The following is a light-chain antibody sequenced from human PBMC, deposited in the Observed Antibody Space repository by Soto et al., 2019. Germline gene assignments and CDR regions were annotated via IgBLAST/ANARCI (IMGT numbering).Light chain of an antibody. CDR2: DAS. CDR3: RQYGIWPPWT. V-gene: IGKV3-15*01. J-gene: IGKJ1*01. Sequence: EIEMTQSPATLSVSPGERATLSCRSSQSVGRKLAWYQQKPGQAPRLLIYDASNRAMGVPARFSGSGSGTEFARTGSSVQAEDGAVDHWRQYGIWPPWTFGQGTKVEI. CDR1: QSVGRK.